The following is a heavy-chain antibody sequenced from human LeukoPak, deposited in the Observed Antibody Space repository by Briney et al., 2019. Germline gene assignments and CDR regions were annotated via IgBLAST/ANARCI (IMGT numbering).Heavy chain of an antibody. Sequence: GASVKVSCKASGYTFTSYDINWVRQATGQGLEWMGWMNPNSGNTGYAQKFQGRVTMTRNTSISTAYMELSSLRSEDTAVHYCARGGQLLFVGATQPQHYWGQGTLVTVSS. CDR3: ARGGQLLFVGATQPQHY. D-gene: IGHD1-26*01. CDR1: GYTFTSYD. J-gene: IGHJ4*02. V-gene: IGHV1-8*01. CDR2: MNPNSGNT.